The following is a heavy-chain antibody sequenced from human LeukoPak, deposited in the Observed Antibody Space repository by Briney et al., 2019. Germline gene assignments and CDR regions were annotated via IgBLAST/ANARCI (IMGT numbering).Heavy chain of an antibody. Sequence: PGGSLRLSCAASGFTFSSYSMNWVRQAPGKGLEWVSYISSSGSTIYYADSVKGRFTISRDNAKNSLYLQMNSLRAEDTAVYYCARDFAGTTSFDPWGQGTLVTVSS. CDR3: ARDFAGTTSFDP. CDR1: GFTFSSYS. J-gene: IGHJ5*02. D-gene: IGHD1-7*01. V-gene: IGHV3-48*04. CDR2: ISSSGSTI.